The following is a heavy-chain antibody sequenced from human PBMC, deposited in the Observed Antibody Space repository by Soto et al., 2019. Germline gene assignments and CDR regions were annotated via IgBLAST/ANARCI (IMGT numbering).Heavy chain of an antibody. CDR1: GFTFSSYG. V-gene: IGHV3-30*03. Sequence: QVQLVESGGGVVQPGRSLRLSCAASGFTFSSYGMHWVRQAPGKGLEWVAVISYDGSNKYYADSVKGRFTISRNNSKNTLYLQMNSLRAEDTAVYYCALFIAPAAHTMLNYGMDVWGQGTTVTVSS. CDR3: ALFIAPAAHTMLNYGMDV. CDR2: ISYDGSNK. D-gene: IGHD2-2*01. J-gene: IGHJ6*02.